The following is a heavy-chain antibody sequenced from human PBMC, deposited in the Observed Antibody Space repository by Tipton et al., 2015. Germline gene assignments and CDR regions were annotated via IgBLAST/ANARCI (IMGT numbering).Heavy chain of an antibody. CDR3: AKDRWDYVWGNSRSPYYYGMDV. CDR2: VSFDGSNR. D-gene: IGHD3-16*02. J-gene: IGHJ6*02. CDR1: GFTFGSYS. Sequence: SLRLSCVASGFTFGSYSMHWVRQAPGKGLEWVAVVSFDGSNRDYADSVKGRFTVSRVTSKETLYLEMHSLRPEDTAMYYCAKDRWDYVWGNSRSPYYYGMDVWGQGTTVIVSS. V-gene: IGHV3-30*18.